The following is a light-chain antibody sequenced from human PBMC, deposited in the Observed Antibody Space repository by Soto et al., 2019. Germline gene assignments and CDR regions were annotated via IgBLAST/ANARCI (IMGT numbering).Light chain of an antibody. J-gene: IGKJ4*01. Sequence: DIQMSQSPSSLSASIGDRITITCRASQSISTYLNWYQQKPGKAPRLMIYGASTLQNGVPSRFSGSGSATEYTLTINSPQPEDFATYYCQQSLITPPLTFGGGTTVEMK. CDR2: GAS. CDR3: QQSLITPPLT. CDR1: QSISTY. V-gene: IGKV1-39*01.